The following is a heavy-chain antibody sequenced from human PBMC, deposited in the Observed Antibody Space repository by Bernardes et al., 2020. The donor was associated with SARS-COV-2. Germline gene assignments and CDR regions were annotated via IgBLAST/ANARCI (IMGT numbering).Heavy chain of an antibody. CDR2: ISFDGGEK. V-gene: IGHV3-30*03. J-gene: IGHJ4*02. CDR1: GFTFSSYG. D-gene: IGHD2-15*01. Sequence: GGSLRLSCAAPGFTFSSYGMHWVRQAPGKGLGWVAVISFDGGEKFYADSVKGRFTISRDNSKNTLYLQMNSLRAEDTAVYYCATTPQYEYTRVFDFWGQGTLVTVSS. CDR3: ATTPQYEYTRVFDF.